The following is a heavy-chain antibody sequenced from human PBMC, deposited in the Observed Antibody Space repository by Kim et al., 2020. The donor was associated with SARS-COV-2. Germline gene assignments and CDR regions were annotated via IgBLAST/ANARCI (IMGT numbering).Heavy chain of an antibody. Sequence: GGSLRLSCAVSGFTVSTNTMSWVRQAPGKGLEWVSVIYSGDTTNYADSVRGRFTISRDNSKNTLYLQMRSLRVDDTAVYYCARGGGMQLASDYWGQGTLV. CDR2: IYSGDTT. D-gene: IGHD3-16*01. CDR3: ARGGGMQLASDY. J-gene: IGHJ4*02. V-gene: IGHV3-53*01. CDR1: GFTVSTNT.